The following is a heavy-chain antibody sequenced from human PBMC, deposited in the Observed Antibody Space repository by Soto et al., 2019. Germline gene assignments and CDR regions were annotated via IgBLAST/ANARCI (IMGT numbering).Heavy chain of an antibody. D-gene: IGHD4-4*01. CDR2: VFYSGNT. J-gene: IGHJ3*02. Sequence: QVQLQESGPGLVKPSETLSLTCTVSGVSISTYYWTWIRQPPGKGLEWIGQVFYSGNTNYNPSLKSRVTISVDASRNQFSLRLSSVTAADTAISYCASRDYNDAFDIWGQGTLVTVSS. CDR1: GVSISTYY. V-gene: IGHV4-59*01. CDR3: ASRDYNDAFDI.